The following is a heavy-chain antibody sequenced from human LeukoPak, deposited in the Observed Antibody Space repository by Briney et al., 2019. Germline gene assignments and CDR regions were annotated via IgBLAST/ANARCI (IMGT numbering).Heavy chain of an antibody. CDR1: GYTFISYG. D-gene: IGHD2-2*01. Sequence: VASVKVSCKTSGYTFISYGISWVRQAPGQGLEWMGWISVYNGSRNYAQNLQGRLTMTTDTSTSTAYMELRSLGSDDTAVYYCARTPPAFECSSTTCPVLDYWAQGTLVTVSS. V-gene: IGHV1-18*01. CDR3: ARTPPAFECSSTTCPVLDY. J-gene: IGHJ4*02. CDR2: ISVYNGSR.